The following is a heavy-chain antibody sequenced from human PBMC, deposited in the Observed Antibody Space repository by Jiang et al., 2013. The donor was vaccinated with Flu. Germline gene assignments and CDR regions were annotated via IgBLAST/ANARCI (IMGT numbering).Heavy chain of an antibody. V-gene: IGHV3-53*01. J-gene: IGHJ4*02. D-gene: IGHD5-24*01. Sequence: QLVESGGGLIQPGGVPETLLCSLWGSPSVATTVSWVRQAPGKGLEWVSVIYSGGSTYYADSVKGRFTISRDNSKNTLYLQMNSLRAEDTAVYYCARVEMATISYYFDYWGQGTLVTVSS. CDR3: ARVEMATISYYFDY. CDR2: IYSGGST. CDR1: GSPSVATT.